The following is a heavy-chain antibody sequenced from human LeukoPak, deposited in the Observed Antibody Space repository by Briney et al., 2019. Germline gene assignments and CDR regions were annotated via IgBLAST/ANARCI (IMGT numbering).Heavy chain of an antibody. J-gene: IGHJ4*02. Sequence: GGSLRLSCAASGFTFSSYAMSWVRQAPGKGLEWVSAISGSGGSTYYADSVKGRFTISRDNSKNTLYLQMNSLRAKDTAVYYCAKGRGMIPNCFDYWGQGTLVTVSS. V-gene: IGHV3-23*01. CDR3: AKGRGMIPNCFDY. CDR1: GFTFSSYA. CDR2: ISGSGGST. D-gene: IGHD3-22*01.